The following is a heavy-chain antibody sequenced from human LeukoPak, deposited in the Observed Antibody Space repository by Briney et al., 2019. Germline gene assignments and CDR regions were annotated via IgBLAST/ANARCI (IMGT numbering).Heavy chain of an antibody. CDR1: GYTFTSYD. V-gene: IGHV1-8*01. J-gene: IGHJ5*02. CDR3: ARSPVGVRKKHDL. Sequence: ASVKVSCEASGYTFTSYDINWVRQAPGQGLEWMGWMNPTSGHTGYVQKFQGRITMTRDTSVSTAYMELNSLTSEDTAVYYCARSPVGVRKKHDLWGQGTLVIVSS. D-gene: IGHD3-10*01. CDR2: MNPTSGHT.